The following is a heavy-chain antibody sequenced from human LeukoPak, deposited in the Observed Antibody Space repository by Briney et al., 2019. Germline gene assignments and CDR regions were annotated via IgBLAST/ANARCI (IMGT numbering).Heavy chain of an antibody. J-gene: IGHJ4*02. D-gene: IGHD3-9*01. V-gene: IGHV3-30-3*01. CDR1: GFTFSSYA. Sequence: PGRSLRLSCAASGFTFSSYAMHWVRQAPGKGLEWVAVISYDGSNKYYADSVKGRFTISRDNSKNTLYLQMNSLRAEDTAVYYCARDRTARLRYFDWLLGYWGQGTLVTVSS. CDR2: ISYDGSNK. CDR3: ARDRTARLRYFDWLLGY.